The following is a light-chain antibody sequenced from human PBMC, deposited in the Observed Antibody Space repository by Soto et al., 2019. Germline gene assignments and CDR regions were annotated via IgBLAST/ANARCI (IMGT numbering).Light chain of an antibody. J-gene: IGKJ4*01. CDR3: QQYNNWPRAT. CDR2: RAS. CDR1: QSINSN. Sequence: IVMSPSPATLSVSPVERATLSCRASQSINSNLAWYQQKPGQAPRLLMFRASIRATGSPARFSGSGSGTEFNITISSLQSEDSAIYYCQQYNNWPRATFGGGTKVDIK. V-gene: IGKV3-15*01.